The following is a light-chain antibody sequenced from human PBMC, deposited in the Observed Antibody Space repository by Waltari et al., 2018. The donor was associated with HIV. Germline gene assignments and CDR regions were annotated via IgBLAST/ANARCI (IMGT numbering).Light chain of an antibody. Sequence: EIVMTQSPATLSVSPGDRATLSCRASQSISSTLAWYQQKFGQAPRLLVYGASTRAAGIPARFSGSGSGTEFNLTISSLQSEDLAVYSCQQYNNWPWTFGQGTKVEIK. V-gene: IGKV3-15*01. J-gene: IGKJ1*01. CDR1: QSISST. CDR2: GAS. CDR3: QQYNNWPWT.